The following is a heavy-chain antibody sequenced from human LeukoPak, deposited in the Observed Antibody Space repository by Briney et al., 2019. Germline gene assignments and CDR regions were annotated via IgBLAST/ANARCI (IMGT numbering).Heavy chain of an antibody. Sequence: QTGGSLRLSCAASGFTISSNYMAWLRQAPGKGLEWVSVLYSGGDTYYADSVKGRFTISRDNSKNTLYLEMNSLKAEDAAVYYCARYGAGSCFDYWGQGTLVIVSS. CDR3: ARYGAGSCFDY. V-gene: IGHV3-66*01. D-gene: IGHD3-10*01. CDR1: GFTISSNY. J-gene: IGHJ4*02. CDR2: LYSGGDT.